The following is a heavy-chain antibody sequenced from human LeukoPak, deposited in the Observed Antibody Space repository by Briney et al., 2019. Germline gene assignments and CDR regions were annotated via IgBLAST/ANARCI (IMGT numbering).Heavy chain of an antibody. CDR3: AAADWESFYFDS. V-gene: IGHV4-31*03. CDR2: TSYSEGT. Sequence: SETLSLTCTVSGGXVSRGGYYWNWIRQHPGKGLEWIGFTSYSEGTYYNPSLMSRITISADRSQNQFSLKMRDVTAADTAVYFCAAADWESFYFDSWGQGALVAVSS. CDR1: GGXVSRGGYY. D-gene: IGHD1-26*01. J-gene: IGHJ4*02.